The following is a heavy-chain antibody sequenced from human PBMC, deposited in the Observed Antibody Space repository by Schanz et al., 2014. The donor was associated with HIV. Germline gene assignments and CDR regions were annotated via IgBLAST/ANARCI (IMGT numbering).Heavy chain of an antibody. V-gene: IGHV3-30*03. D-gene: IGHD4-17*01. J-gene: IGHJ4*02. Sequence: QVQLVESGGGVVQPGRSLRLSCAASGFTFSTYGMHWVRQTPGKGLEWVAFISNDGRNKYYADSVKGRFTISRDSSRNTLYLQMNSLRAEDTAVYYCYGDESGYWGQGTLVTVSS. CDR1: GFTFSTYG. CDR2: ISNDGRNK. CDR3: YGDESGY.